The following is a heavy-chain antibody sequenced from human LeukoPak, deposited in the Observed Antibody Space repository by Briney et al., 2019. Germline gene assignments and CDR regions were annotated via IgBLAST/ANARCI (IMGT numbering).Heavy chain of an antibody. J-gene: IGHJ4*02. CDR3: AKEGLNYYDSSGYYDY. CDR2: ISGSGGST. Sequence: GGSLRLSSAASGFTFSSYAMSWVRQAPGKGLEWVSAISGSGGSTYYADSVKGRFTISRDNSKNTLYLQMNSLRAEDTAVYYCAKEGLNYYDSSGYYDYWGQGTLVTVSS. V-gene: IGHV3-23*01. CDR1: GFTFSSYA. D-gene: IGHD3-22*01.